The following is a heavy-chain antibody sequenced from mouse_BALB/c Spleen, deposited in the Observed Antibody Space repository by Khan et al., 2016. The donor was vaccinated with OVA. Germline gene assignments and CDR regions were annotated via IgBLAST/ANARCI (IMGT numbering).Heavy chain of an antibody. CDR3: ARNPFAY. CDR2: IDPYDSET. V-gene: IGHV1-52*01. Sequence: QVQLQQSGAELVRPGASVKLSCEASGYTFTSYWMNWVKQSPEQGLEWIGRIDPYDSETHYNQNFKDKAILTVDKSSSTAYMQIRSLTSEDSAVYYCARNPFAYWGQGTLVTVSA. J-gene: IGHJ3*01. CDR1: GYTFTSYW.